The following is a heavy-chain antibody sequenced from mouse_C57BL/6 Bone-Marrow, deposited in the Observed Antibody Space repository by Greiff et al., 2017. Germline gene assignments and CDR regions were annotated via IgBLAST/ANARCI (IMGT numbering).Heavy chain of an antibody. Sequence: EVQLQQSGPELVKPGASVMISCKASGYSFTDYNMNWVKQSNGKSLEWIGVINPNYGTTSYNQQFKGKATLTVDQSSSTAYMQLNCLSSEDSAVYYCAREGDYAWCAYWGQGTLVTVSA. D-gene: IGHD1-1*02. CDR3: AREGDYAWCAY. J-gene: IGHJ3*01. CDR2: INPNYGTT. CDR1: GYSFTDYN. V-gene: IGHV1-39*01.